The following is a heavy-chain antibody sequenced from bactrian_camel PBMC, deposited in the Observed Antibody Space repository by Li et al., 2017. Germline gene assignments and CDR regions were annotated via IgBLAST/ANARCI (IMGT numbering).Heavy chain of an antibody. CDR1: GFIFSSQR. CDR3: AIGWGGNWFAA. J-gene: IGHJ6*01. V-gene: IGHV3S6*01. D-gene: IGHD1*01. Sequence: HVQLVESGGGLVQPGGSLRLSCLASGFIFSSQRMHWVRQAPGKGLEWVSVIYNDGKTTNYADSVKGRFTISRASAQSTIDLEMNSLKNEDTALYYCAIGWGGNWFAAWGQGTQVTVS. CDR2: IYNDGKTT.